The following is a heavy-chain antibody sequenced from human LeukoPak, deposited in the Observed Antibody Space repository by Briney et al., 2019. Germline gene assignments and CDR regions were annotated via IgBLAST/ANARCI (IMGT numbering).Heavy chain of an antibody. D-gene: IGHD1-26*01. J-gene: IGHJ3*02. V-gene: IGHV3-74*01. Sequence: PGGSLRLSCAASGFAFSDYWMHWVRQAPGKGLVWVSRINSDGSTTTYADSVKGRFTISRDNAKNTLYLQMNSLRAEDTAVYYCARVRVELQAFDIWGQGTMVTVSS. CDR3: ARVRVELQAFDI. CDR1: GFAFSDYW. CDR2: INSDGSTT.